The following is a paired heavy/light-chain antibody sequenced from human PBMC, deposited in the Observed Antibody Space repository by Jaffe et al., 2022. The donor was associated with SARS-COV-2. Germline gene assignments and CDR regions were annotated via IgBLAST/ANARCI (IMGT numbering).Heavy chain of an antibody. CDR3: ARARVVVAATRGGKNYFDY. V-gene: IGHV3-30*04. CDR1: GFTFSSYA. Sequence: QVQLVESGGGVVQPGRSLRLSCAASGFTFSSYAMHWVRQAPGKGLEWVAVISYDGSNKYYADSVKGRFTISRDNSKNTLYLQMNSLRAEDTAVYYCARARVVVAATRGGKNYFDYWGQGTLVTVSS. J-gene: IGHJ4*02. CDR2: ISYDGSNK. D-gene: IGHD2-15*01.
Light chain of an antibody. CDR1: QGISSY. J-gene: IGKJ1*01. V-gene: IGKV1-8*01. Sequence: AIRMTQSPSSFSASTGDRVTITCRASQGISSYLAWYQQKPGKAPKLLIYAASTLQSGVPSRFSGSGSGTDFTLTISCLQSEDFATYYCQQYYSYPLWTFGQGTKVEIK. CDR2: AAS. CDR3: QQYYSYPLWT.